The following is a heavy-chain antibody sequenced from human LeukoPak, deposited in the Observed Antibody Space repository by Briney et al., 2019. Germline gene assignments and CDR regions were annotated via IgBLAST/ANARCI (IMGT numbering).Heavy chain of an antibody. CDR2: IIPIFGTA. J-gene: IGHJ6*03. Sequence: SVKVSCKASGGTFSSYAISWVRQAPGQGLEWMGGIIPIFGTANYAQKFQGRVTITTDESTSTAYMELSSLRSEDTAVYYCARDHGVVAAYPDYYYMDVWGKGTTVTVSS. D-gene: IGHD2-15*01. CDR3: ARDHGVVAAYPDYYYMDV. V-gene: IGHV1-69*05. CDR1: GGTFSSYA.